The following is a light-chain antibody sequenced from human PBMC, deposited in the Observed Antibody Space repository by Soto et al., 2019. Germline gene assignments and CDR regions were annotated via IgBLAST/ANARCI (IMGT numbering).Light chain of an antibody. J-gene: IGLJ1*01. CDR2: DVS. CDR1: SSDVGGYNY. V-gene: IGLV2-11*01. Sequence: QSALTQPRSVSGSPGQSVTISCTGTSSDVGGYNYVSWYQQHPGKAPKVMIYDVSKRPSGVPDRFSGSKSGNTASLTISGLQAEDESDYYCCSYAGGKYVFGSGTKLTVL. CDR3: CSYAGGKYV.